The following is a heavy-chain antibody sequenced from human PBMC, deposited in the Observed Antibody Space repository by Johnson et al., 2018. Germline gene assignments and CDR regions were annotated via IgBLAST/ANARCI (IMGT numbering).Heavy chain of an antibody. CDR1: AFTFSSYN. J-gene: IGHJ6*02. Sequence: VQLQESGGGLVKPGGSLRLSCAASAFTFSSYNMNWVRQAPGKGLEWVSSISTTSAHIHYADSVKDRFTISRDNVRNSLYLQMNSLRAEDTAVYYCARDYYYQHGKDVWGQGTAVTVS. CDR3: ARDYYYQHGKDV. CDR2: ISTTSAHI. V-gene: IGHV3-21*06.